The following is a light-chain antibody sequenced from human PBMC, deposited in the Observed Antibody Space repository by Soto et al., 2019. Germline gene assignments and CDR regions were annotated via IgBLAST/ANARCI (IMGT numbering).Light chain of an antibody. J-gene: IGKJ1*01. CDR3: QHYNTWT. CDR1: QTFKSW. Sequence: DIQMTESPSRMYASVGDRITITCRASQTFKSWVTWYQQKPGKAPKLLIYEAFTLQSGVSSRFSGNGSGTEFSLTISSLQADDFGSYYCQHYNTWTFGPGTKV. CDR2: EAF. V-gene: IGKV1-5*01.